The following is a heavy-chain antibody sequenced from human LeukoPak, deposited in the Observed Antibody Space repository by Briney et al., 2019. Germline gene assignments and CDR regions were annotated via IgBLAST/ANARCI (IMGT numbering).Heavy chain of an antibody. J-gene: IGHJ4*02. V-gene: IGHV4-31*03. D-gene: IGHD3-3*01. CDR3: ARSYYDFWSGYLSYFDY. CDR2: IYYSGST. Sequence: SETLSLTCTVSGGSISSGGYYWSWIRQHPGTGLEWIGYIYYSGSTYYNPSLKSRVTISVDTSKNQFSLKLSSVTAADTAVYYCARSYYDFWSGYLSYFDYWGQGTLVTVSS. CDR1: GGSISSGGYY.